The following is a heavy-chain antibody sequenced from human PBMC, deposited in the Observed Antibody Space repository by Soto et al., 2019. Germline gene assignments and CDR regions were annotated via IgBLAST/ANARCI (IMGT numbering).Heavy chain of an antibody. D-gene: IGHD2-8*01. CDR1: GGSITGVVTS. V-gene: IGHV4-30-4*01. CDR2: IFDSGST. CDR3: AREIMPLTNDWYFDL. Sequence: QVQLQESGPGLVKPSETLSLTCTVSGGSITGVVTSWGWIRHPPGKGLSWIGQIFDSGSTYYNRSLKSRLTISVDTSKNQFSLRLSSVTAADTAVYYCAREIMPLTNDWYFDLWGRGTLVTVSS. J-gene: IGHJ2*01.